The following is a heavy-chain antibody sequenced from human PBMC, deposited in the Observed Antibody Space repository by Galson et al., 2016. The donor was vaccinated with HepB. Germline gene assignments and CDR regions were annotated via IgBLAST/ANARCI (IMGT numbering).Heavy chain of an antibody. Sequence: SLRLSCAASGFTFSSYGMAWVRQAPGKGLEWVSSTDGNGDDTYHADSVKGRFTVSRDNSKNTLYLQMNSLRVEDTALYYCAKELNAGVGGVVTYCGDWGQGTLVTVSS. J-gene: IGHJ4*02. CDR3: AKELNAGVGGVVTYCGD. CDR1: GFTFSSYG. D-gene: IGHD3-10*01. CDR2: TDGNGDDT. V-gene: IGHV3-23*01.